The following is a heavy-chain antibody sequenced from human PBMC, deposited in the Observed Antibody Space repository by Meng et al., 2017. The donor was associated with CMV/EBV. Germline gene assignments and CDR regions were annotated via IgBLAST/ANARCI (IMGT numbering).Heavy chain of an antibody. D-gene: IGHD6-13*01. CDR3: AREKEDQGSSSWWGPGG. CDR2: INPSGGST. V-gene: IGHV1-46*01. Sequence: QVQLVQSGAEVKKPGAAVKVPCXASGHTFADYYINWVRQAPGQGLEWMGIINPSGGSTSYAQKFQGRVTMTRDTSTSTVYMELSSLRSEDTAVYYCAREKEDQGSSSWWGPGGWGQGTLVTVSS. J-gene: IGHJ4*02. CDR1: GHTFADYY.